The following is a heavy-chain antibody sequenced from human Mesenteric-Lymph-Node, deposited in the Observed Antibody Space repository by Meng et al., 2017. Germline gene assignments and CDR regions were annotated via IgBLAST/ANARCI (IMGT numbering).Heavy chain of an antibody. J-gene: IGHJ4*02. CDR1: GGSFSDYY. CDR3: ARGGYCSSTSCPRPLY. Sequence: QLQPQQWGTGLLKPPETLSLTCSVYGGSFSDYYWSWIRQSPGKGLEWIGEITNRGSANYNPSLKSRVTISVDTSKNQLALKLSSVTAADTAVYYCARGGYCSSTSCPRPLYWGQGTLVTVSS. CDR2: ITNRGSA. D-gene: IGHD2-2*01. V-gene: IGHV4-34*01.